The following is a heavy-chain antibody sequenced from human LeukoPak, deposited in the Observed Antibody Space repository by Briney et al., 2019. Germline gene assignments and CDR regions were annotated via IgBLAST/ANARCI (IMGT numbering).Heavy chain of an antibody. D-gene: IGHD6-13*01. CDR3: ARRGGAAAGSYYFDY. CDR2: IYHSGST. Sequence: NPSGTLSLTCAVSGDSISSNSWWSWVRQPPGRGLECIGDIYHSGSTNYNPSLKSRVTISLDTSKNQFSLNLSSVTAADTAVYYCARRGGAAAGSYYFDYWGQGTLVTVSS. J-gene: IGHJ4*02. CDR1: GDSISSNSW. V-gene: IGHV4-4*02.